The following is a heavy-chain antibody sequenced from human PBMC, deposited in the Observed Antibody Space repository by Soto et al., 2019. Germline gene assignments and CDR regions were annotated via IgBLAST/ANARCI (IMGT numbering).Heavy chain of an antibody. V-gene: IGHV4-39*01. J-gene: IGHJ4*02. D-gene: IGHD3-9*01. Sequence: SETLSLTCTVSGGSISSSSYYWGWIRQPPGKGLEWIGSIYYSGSTYYNPSLKSRVTISVDTSKNQFSLKLSSVTAADTAVYYCAYTFVLRYFDWLYQFDYWGQGTLVTVSS. CDR1: GGSISSSSYY. CDR3: AYTFVLRYFDWLYQFDY. CDR2: IYYSGST.